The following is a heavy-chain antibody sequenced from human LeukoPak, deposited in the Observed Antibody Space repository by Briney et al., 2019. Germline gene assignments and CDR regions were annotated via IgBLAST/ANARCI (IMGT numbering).Heavy chain of an antibody. D-gene: IGHD2-2*01. J-gene: IGHJ4*02. CDR1: GFTFSSYS. Sequence: GGSLRLSCAASGFTFSSYSMNWVRQAPGKGLEWVSSISSSSSYIYYADSVKGRFTISRDNSENTLYLQMNSLRAEDTAVYYCAKDYIVVVPAAIPGNDYWGQGTLVTVSS. CDR2: ISSSSSYI. CDR3: AKDYIVVVPAAIPGNDY. V-gene: IGHV3-21*01.